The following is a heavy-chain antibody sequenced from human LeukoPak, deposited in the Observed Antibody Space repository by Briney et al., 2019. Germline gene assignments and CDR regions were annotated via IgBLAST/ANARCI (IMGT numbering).Heavy chain of an antibody. CDR1: GLTFSTYA. J-gene: IGHJ4*02. V-gene: IGHV3-33*01. CDR2: IWYDGSNK. Sequence: GGSLRLSCAASGLTFSTYAIHWARQAPGKGVEGVAVIWYDGSNKFYIDSVKGRFTISRDNSKNTVYLQMDSLRAEDTAIYYCVRDSVRGSGSLFDHWGQGTLVTVSS. CDR3: VRDSVRGSGSLFDH. D-gene: IGHD3-10*01.